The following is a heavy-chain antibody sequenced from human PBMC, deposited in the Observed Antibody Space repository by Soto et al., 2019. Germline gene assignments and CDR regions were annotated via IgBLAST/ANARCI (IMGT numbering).Heavy chain of an antibody. CDR3: VHTYDFWSGSSDLTYAMDV. V-gene: IGHV2-5*01. D-gene: IGHD3-3*01. CDR1: GFSLSTSGVG. CDR2: IYWNDGK. J-gene: IGHJ6*02. Sequence: PTLVNPRQTLTLTCTFSGFSLSTSGVGVGWIRQPPGKALEWLALIYWNDGKRHSPSLRSRLTITKDISKKQVVLTMTNMDPGDTATYYCVHTYDFWSGSSDLTYAMDVWGQGTTVTVSS.